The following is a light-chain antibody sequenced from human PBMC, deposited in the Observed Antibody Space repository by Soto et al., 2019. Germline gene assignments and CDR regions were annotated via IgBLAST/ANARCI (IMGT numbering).Light chain of an antibody. CDR2: GAS. CDR1: QTIRSNY. J-gene: IGKJ1*01. V-gene: IGKV3-20*01. CDR3: QQYGSSPWT. Sequence: ETVLTQSPGTLSLSPGERATLSGRASQTIRSNYLAWYRQTPGQSPRLLIYGASNRATGIADRFSGSGSWKDFTLIISRLAPEDFALYDCQQYGSSPWTFGQGTKVEIK.